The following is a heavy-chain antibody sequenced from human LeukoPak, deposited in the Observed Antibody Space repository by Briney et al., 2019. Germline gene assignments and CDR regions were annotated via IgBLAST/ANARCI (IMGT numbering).Heavy chain of an antibody. Sequence: GASVKVSCKASGGTFSSYAISWVRQAPGQGLEWMGRIIPILGIANYAQKFQGRVTITADKSTSTAYMELSSLRSEDTAVYYCASETMLVEGGWFDPWGQGTLVTVSS. CDR1: GGTFSSYA. V-gene: IGHV1-69*04. CDR2: IIPILGIA. CDR3: ASETMLVEGGWFDP. J-gene: IGHJ5*02. D-gene: IGHD3-22*01.